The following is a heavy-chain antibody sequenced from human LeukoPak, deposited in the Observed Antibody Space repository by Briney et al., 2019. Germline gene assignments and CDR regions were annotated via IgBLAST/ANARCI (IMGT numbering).Heavy chain of an antibody. Sequence: SETLSLTCAVYGGSFSGYYWSWIRQPPGKGLEWIGEINHSGSTNYNPSLKSRVTISVDTSKDQFSLKLSSVTAADTAVYYCARQRYFDWLTDYWGQGTLVTVSS. CDR2: INHSGST. J-gene: IGHJ4*02. CDR3: ARQRYFDWLTDY. D-gene: IGHD3-9*01. V-gene: IGHV4-34*01. CDR1: GGSFSGYY.